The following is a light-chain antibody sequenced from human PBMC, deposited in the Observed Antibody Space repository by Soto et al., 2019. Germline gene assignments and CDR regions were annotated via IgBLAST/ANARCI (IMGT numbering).Light chain of an antibody. J-gene: IGKJ4*01. V-gene: IGKV3-20*01. CDR3: QQYGSVPLT. CDR1: ESVSTNY. Sequence: EIVLTQCPGTLSLSPGERATLSCRASESVSTNYLAWYQQKPGQAPRLLISGASSRATGIPDRFSGSGSGADFTLTINRLEPEDFAVYYCQQYGSVPLTFGGGTKVEIK. CDR2: GAS.